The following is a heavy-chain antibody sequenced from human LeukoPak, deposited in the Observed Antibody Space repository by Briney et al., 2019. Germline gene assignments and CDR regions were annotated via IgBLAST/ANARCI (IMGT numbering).Heavy chain of an antibody. CDR2: ISGSGGST. Sequence: GGSLRLSCAAAGFTVSSYAMSWVRQAPGNGLEWVSSISGSGGSTYYADSVKGRFTISRDNSKNTLSLQMNSLRGDDTAVYYCAKSKFPYDTNGWHGYFDFWGQGTLVTVSS. CDR1: GFTVSSYA. V-gene: IGHV3-23*01. D-gene: IGHD3-22*01. J-gene: IGHJ4*02. CDR3: AKSKFPYDTNGWHGYFDF.